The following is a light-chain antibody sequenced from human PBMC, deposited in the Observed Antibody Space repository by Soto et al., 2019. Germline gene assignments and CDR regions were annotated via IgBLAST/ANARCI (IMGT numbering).Light chain of an antibody. CDR1: SSDVGGYNY. J-gene: IGLJ1*01. Sequence: QSALTQPASVSGSPGQSITISCTGTSSDVGGYNYVSWYQHRPGKAPKLMIYDVSNRPSGVSNRFSGSKSGNTASLTISGLQAEDEADYYCSSYTSISTYVFGTGTKLTVL. CDR3: SSYTSISTYV. V-gene: IGLV2-14*03. CDR2: DVS.